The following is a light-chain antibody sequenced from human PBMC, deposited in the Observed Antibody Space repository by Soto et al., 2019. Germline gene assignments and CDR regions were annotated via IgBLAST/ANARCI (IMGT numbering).Light chain of an antibody. CDR1: SSNIGAGYD. V-gene: IGLV1-40*01. CDR2: GNS. J-gene: IGLJ3*02. Sequence: QSVLTQPPSVSGAPGQRVTISCTGSSSNIGAGYDVHWYQQLPGTAPKLLIYGNSNRPSGVPDRFSGSKSGTSASLAITGPQGEDEADYYCQSYDSRLSGWVVRGGTKLTVL. CDR3: QSYDSRLSGWV.